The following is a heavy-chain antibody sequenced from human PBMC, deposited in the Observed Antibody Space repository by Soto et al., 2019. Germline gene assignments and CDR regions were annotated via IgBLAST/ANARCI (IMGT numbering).Heavy chain of an antibody. D-gene: IGHD4-17*01. V-gene: IGHV4-30-4*01. CDR3: VGTGTTDDY. J-gene: IGHJ4*02. Sequence: SETLSLTCTVSGASVSSGDYYWSSIRQSPGKGLEWIGYIYYSGDSYYKPSLKGRLTISKETSKNQVSLILNSATVADTAIYYCVGTGTTDDYWGRGTLVTVSS. CDR1: GASVSSGDYY. CDR2: IYYSGDS.